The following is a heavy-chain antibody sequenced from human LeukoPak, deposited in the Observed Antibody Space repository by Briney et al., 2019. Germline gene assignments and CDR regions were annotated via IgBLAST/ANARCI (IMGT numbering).Heavy chain of an antibody. D-gene: IGHD3-22*01. CDR1: GGSFSGYY. CDR2: INHSGST. CDR3: ARGGGGSGYYYDY. Sequence: SETLSLTCAVYGGSFSGYYWSWIRQPPGKGLEWIGEINHSGSTNYNPSLKSRVTISVDTSKNQFSLKLSSVTAADTAVYYCARGGGGSGYYYDYWGQGTLVTVSS. V-gene: IGHV4-34*01. J-gene: IGHJ4*02.